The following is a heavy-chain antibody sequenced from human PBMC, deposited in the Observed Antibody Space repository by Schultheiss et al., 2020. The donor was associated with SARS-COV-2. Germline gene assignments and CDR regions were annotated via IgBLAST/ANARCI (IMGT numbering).Heavy chain of an antibody. CDR2: IGTGGDT. D-gene: IGHD1-26*01. Sequence: GALRLSCAASGFTFDDYGMSWVRQAPGKGLEWVSAIGTGGDTYYADSVKGRFTISRDNSKNTLYLQMNSLRAEDTAVYYCARDRGLGATGLDYWGQGTLVTVSS. V-gene: IGHV3-23*01. J-gene: IGHJ4*02. CDR3: ARDRGLGATGLDY. CDR1: GFTFDDYG.